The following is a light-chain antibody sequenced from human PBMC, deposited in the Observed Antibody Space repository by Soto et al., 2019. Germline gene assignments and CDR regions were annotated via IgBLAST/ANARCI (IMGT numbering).Light chain of an antibody. J-gene: IGKJ3*01. CDR3: QQSAT. V-gene: IGKV3-20*01. CDR1: QSVSSNY. Sequence: EIVLTQSPGALSLSPGERATLSCRASQSVSSNYLAWYQQKPGQAPKVLIYRASIRATGIPDRFTGSGSGTDFTLTISRLEPEDFAVYYCQQSATFGPGTKVDIK. CDR2: RAS.